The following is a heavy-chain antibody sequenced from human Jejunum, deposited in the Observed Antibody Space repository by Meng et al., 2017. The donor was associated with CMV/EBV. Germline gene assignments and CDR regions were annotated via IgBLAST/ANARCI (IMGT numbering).Heavy chain of an antibody. D-gene: IGHD3-10*01. CDR2: LSGSGVST. V-gene: IGHV3-23*01. J-gene: IGHJ4*02. CDR1: GLSFSSSG. CDR3: AKHKVWFGELGYFDS. Sequence: SGLSFSSSGMSCVRRAPGKGVEWVSGLSGSGVSTFYADSVKGRFTISRDNSKNTLYLQMSSLRAEDTAVYYCAKHKVWFGELGYFDSWGQGTLVTVSS.